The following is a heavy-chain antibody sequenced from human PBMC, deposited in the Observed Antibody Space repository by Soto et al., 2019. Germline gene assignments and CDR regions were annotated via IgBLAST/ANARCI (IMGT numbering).Heavy chain of an antibody. V-gene: IGHV3-23*01. CDR2: ISGSGGST. J-gene: IGHJ4*02. D-gene: IGHD2-2*01. Sequence: AGGSLRLSCAASGFTFSSYAMSWVRQAPGKGLEWVSAISGSGGSTYYADSVKGRFTISRDNSKNTLYLQMNSLRAEDTAVYYCAKDRPDIVVVPAADWGQGTLVTSPQ. CDR3: AKDRPDIVVVPAAD. CDR1: GFTFSSYA.